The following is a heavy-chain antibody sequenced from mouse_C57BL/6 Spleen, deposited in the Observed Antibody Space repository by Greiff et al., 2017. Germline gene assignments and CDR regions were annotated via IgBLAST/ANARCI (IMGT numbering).Heavy chain of an antibody. CDR2: INYDGSST. V-gene: IGHV5-16*01. CDR1: GFTFSDYY. J-gene: IGHJ4*01. CDR3: ARASYFGSRSMDY. Sequence: EVKVVESEGGLVQPGSSMKLSCTASGFTFSDYYMAWVRQVPEKGLEWVANINYDGSSTYYLDSLKSRFIISRDNAKNILYLQMSNLKSENTATYYCARASYFGSRSMDYWGQGTSVTVSS. D-gene: IGHD1-1*01.